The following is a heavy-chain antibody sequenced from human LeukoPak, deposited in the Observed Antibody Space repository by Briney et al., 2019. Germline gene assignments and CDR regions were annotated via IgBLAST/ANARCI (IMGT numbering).Heavy chain of an antibody. D-gene: IGHD2-8*01. Sequence: SVKVSCKDSGGTFSSYAISWVRQAPGQGLEWMGRIITIFGIANYAQKFQGRVTITADKSTSTAYMELSSLRSEDTAVYYCARGGMNRKCTNGVCSQNWFDPWGQGTLVTVSS. V-gene: IGHV1-69*04. CDR2: IITIFGIA. CDR1: GGTFSSYA. CDR3: ARGGMNRKCTNGVCSQNWFDP. J-gene: IGHJ5*02.